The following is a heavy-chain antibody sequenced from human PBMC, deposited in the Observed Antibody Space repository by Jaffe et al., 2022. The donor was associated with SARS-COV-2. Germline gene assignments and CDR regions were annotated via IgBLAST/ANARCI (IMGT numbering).Heavy chain of an antibody. V-gene: IGHV3-66*02. J-gene: IGHJ4*02. CDR1: GFTVSSNY. Sequence: EVQLVESGGGLVQPGGSLRLSCAASGFTVSSNYMSWVRQAPGKGLEWVSVIYSGGSTYYADSVKGRFTISRDNSKNTLYLQMNSLRAEDTAVYYCARDRGSSSWPQGDYWGQGTLVTVSS. CDR3: ARDRGSSSWPQGDY. D-gene: IGHD6-13*01. CDR2: IYSGGST.